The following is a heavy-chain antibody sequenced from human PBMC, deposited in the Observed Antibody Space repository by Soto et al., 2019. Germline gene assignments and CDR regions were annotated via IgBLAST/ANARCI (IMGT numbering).Heavy chain of an antibody. CDR2: ISAHNGNT. CDR1: GYTFPSYG. J-gene: IGHJ4*02. V-gene: IGHV1-18*01. CDR3: ARDTAMALPDA. D-gene: IGHD5-18*01. Sequence: QVQLVQSGAEVKNPGASVKVSCKASGYTFPSYGISWVRQAPGQGLEWMGWISAHNGNTKYARKLQGRVTMTTDTSTSTAYMEVRSLRSDDTAVYYCARDTAMALPDAWGQGTLVTVSS.